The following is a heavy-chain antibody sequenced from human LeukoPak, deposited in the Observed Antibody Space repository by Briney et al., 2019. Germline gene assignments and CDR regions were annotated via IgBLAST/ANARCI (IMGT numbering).Heavy chain of an antibody. Sequence: SVKVSCKASGYTFTSYYMHWVRQAPGQGLEWMGIINPSGGSTSYAQRFQGRVTMTRDTSTSTVYMELSSLRSEDTAVYYCARDRSPTYYDSSGYYYWGQGTLVTVSS. CDR1: GYTFTSYY. CDR3: ARDRSPTYYDSSGYYY. V-gene: IGHV1-46*01. CDR2: INPSGGST. J-gene: IGHJ4*02. D-gene: IGHD3-22*01.